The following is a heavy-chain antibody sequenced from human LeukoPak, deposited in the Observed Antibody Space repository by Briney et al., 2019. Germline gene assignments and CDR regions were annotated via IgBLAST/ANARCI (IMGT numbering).Heavy chain of an antibody. CDR3: ARLHSTWFDP. V-gene: IGHV3-7*01. Sequence: GGPLRLSCAASGFTFNNYWMSWVRQAPGKGLEGVANIKQDGSEKYYVDSVKGRFTISRDNAKNSLSLQMNSLRSEDTAVYYCARLHSTWFDPWGQGTLVTVSS. CDR2: IKQDGSEK. J-gene: IGHJ5*02. D-gene: IGHD2/OR15-2a*01. CDR1: GFTFNNYW.